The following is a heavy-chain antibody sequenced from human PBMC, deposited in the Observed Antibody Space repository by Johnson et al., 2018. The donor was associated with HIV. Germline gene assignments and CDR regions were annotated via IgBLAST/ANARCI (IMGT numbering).Heavy chain of an antibody. CDR2: ISSSGSSI. Sequence: VQLVEPGGDLVHPGGSLRLSCAASGFTFSDYFMSWIRQAPGKGLECLAYISSSGSSIYYTDSVKGRFTLSRDNSKNSLYLEMNSLRAEDTALYYGARDAAPWGGDHVGYAFDLWGQGTMVTVSS. V-gene: IGHV3-11*04. D-gene: IGHD4-17*01. CDR3: ARDAAPWGGDHVGYAFDL. J-gene: IGHJ3*01. CDR1: GFTFSDYF.